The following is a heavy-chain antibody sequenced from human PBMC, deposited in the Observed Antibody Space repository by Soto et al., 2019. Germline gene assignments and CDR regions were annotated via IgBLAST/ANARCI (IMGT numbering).Heavy chain of an antibody. CDR1: GFTFSNYW. CDR2: ITGDGRSR. D-gene: IGHD2-21*01. J-gene: IGHJ4*03. V-gene: IGHV3-74*01. Sequence: GGSLRLSCAASGFTFSNYWMHWVRQAPGKGLVWVSRITGDGRSRRYADSVEGRFTISRDNAKNTLYLHMNSLRADDTAMYYCVTFFEFLYRFVMGGKGTLLAASS. CDR3: VTFFEFLYRFVM.